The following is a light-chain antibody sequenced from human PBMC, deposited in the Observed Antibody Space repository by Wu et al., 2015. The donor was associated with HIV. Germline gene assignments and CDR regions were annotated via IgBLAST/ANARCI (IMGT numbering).Light chain of an antibody. Sequence: EIVLTQSPGTLSLSPGERATLSCRASQSVSSSYLVWYQQKPGQAPRLLIYGASTRATGIPARFSGSGSGTEFTLTISSLQSEDFAVYYCQQYNNWLLYSFGQGTKLEIK. J-gene: IGKJ2*03. CDR3: QQYNNWLLYS. CDR2: GAS. CDR1: QSVSSSY. V-gene: IGKV3-15*01.